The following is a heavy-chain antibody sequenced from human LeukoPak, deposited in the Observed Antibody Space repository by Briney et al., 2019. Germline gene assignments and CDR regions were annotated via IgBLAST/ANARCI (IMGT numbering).Heavy chain of an antibody. Sequence: ASVKVSCNVSGFTLNEICMHWVRHSPGKGSEWGVGLDPGQDNTVYTQNFQGRVIVTADSSRDTGYLELTNLRSDDTAVYSCAAGETYFYGPAHVSAFDGFDMWGQGTLVTVSA. J-gene: IGHJ3*02. CDR1: GFTLNEIC. CDR3: AAGETYFYGPAHVSAFDGFDM. CDR2: LDPGQDNT. V-gene: IGHV1-24*01. D-gene: IGHD4-17*01.